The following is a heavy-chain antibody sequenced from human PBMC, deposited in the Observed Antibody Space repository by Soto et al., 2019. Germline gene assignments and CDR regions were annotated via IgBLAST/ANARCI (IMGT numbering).Heavy chain of an antibody. Sequence: SVKVSCKASGGTFSSYTISWVRQAPGQGLEWMGRIIPILGIANYAQKFQGRVTITADKSTSTAYMELSSLRSEDTAVYYCAAAGGRGYSYVFILDYWGQGTWVTAPQ. CDR3: AAAGGRGYSYVFILDY. V-gene: IGHV1-69*02. D-gene: IGHD5-18*01. CDR1: GGTFSSYT. CDR2: IIPILGIA. J-gene: IGHJ4*02.